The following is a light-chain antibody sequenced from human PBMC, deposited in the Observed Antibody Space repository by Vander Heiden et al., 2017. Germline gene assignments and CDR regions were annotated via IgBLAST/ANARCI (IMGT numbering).Light chain of an antibody. J-gene: IGLJ3*02. CDR3: AAWDDSLNGWV. CDR1: SSNIGRNT. CDR2: SNN. Sequence: QSVLTQPPSASGTPGQRVTMSCSGSSSNIGRNTVNWYQQLPGTAPKLLIYSNNQRPSGVPDRFSGSKSGTSASLAISGLQSEDEADYYCAAWDDSLNGWVFGGGTKLT. V-gene: IGLV1-44*01.